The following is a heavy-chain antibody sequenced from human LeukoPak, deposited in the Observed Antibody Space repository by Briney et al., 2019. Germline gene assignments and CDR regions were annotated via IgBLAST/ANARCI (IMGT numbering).Heavy chain of an antibody. Sequence: ASVKVSCKASGYTFTSNYMHWVRQAPGQGLEWMGIIHPTGGNTNYAQKFQGRVAMTRDTSTSTVYMELSSLRSEDTAIYYCARDCSSTRCQGPVFDNWGQGTLVTVSS. CDR1: GYTFTSNY. CDR3: ARDCSSTRCQGPVFDN. V-gene: IGHV1-46*01. D-gene: IGHD2-2*01. J-gene: IGHJ4*02. CDR2: IHPTGGNT.